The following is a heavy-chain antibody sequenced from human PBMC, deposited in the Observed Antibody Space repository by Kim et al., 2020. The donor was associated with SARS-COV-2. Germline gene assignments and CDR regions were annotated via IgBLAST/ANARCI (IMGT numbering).Heavy chain of an antibody. J-gene: IGHJ4*02. Sequence: YYADSVKGRFTISRDDSKNTLYLQMNRLRVEDTAVYYCAKDKGVTSFDYWGQGTLVTVSS. V-gene: IGHV3-30*02. CDR3: AKDKGVTSFDY. D-gene: IGHD3-16*01.